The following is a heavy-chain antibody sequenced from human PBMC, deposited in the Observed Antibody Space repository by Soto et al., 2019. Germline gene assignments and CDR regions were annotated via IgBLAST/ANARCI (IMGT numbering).Heavy chain of an antibody. V-gene: IGHV1-8*01. CDR3: ARGIKYGAYSRWFDP. Sequence: QVQWVQSGAEVKKPGASVKVSCKASGYTFTSYDINWVRQATGQGLEYLGWMNPNSGNTAYVQKFQGRVTMTWDTSITTAYMELGRLRSEDTAVYFCARGIKYGAYSRWFDPWGQGTLVTVSS. CDR1: GYTFTSYD. CDR2: MNPNSGNT. D-gene: IGHD4-17*01. J-gene: IGHJ5*02.